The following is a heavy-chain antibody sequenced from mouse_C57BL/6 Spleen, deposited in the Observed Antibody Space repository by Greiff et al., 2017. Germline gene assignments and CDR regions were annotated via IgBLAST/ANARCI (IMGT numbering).Heavy chain of an antibody. V-gene: IGHV1-59*01. CDR2: IDPSDSYT. D-gene: IGHD1-1*01. Sequence: VQLQESGAELVRPGTSVKLSCKASGYTFTSYWMHWVKQRPGQGLEWIGVIDPSDSYTNYNQKFKGKATLTVDTSSSTAYMQLSSLTSEDSAVYYCATLLRYVYWGQGTTLTVSS. CDR3: ATLLRYVY. J-gene: IGHJ2*01. CDR1: GYTFTSYW.